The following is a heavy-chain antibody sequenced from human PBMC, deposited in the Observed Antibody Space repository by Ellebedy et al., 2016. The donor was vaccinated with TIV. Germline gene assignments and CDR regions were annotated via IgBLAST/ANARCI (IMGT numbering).Heavy chain of an antibody. CDR1: GFSISNYD. CDR2: ISGSAGRT. Sequence: GESLKISXAASGFSISNYDMSWVRQAPGKGLEWVSFISGSAGRTYYADSVKGRFTISRDNSKNTLYLQMNSLRAEDTAVYYCARGNGGHPHFDYWGQGTLVTVSS. CDR3: ARGNGGHPHFDY. D-gene: IGHD2-8*01. J-gene: IGHJ4*02. V-gene: IGHV3-23*01.